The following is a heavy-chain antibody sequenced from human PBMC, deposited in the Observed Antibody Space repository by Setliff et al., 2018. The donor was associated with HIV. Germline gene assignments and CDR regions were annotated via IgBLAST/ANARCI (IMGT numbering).Heavy chain of an antibody. J-gene: IGHJ3*02. V-gene: IGHV3-48*01. CDR3: ARVGLGGAFDI. CDR2: ISSSGVM. Sequence: GGSLRLSCAASGFTFSNYAMHWVRQAPGKGLEWISYISSSGVMYYADSVRGRFTISRDNGKNSLYLQMNSLRAEDSAVYFCARVGLGGAFDIWGQGTKVTVSS. D-gene: IGHD1-26*01. CDR1: GFTFSNYA.